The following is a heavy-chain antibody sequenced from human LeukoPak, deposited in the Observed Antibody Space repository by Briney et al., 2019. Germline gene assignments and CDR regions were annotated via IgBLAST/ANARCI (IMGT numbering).Heavy chain of an antibody. Sequence: SQTLSLTCAIPGDSVSSKNGACNWIRQSPSRGLEWLGRTYYRSKWYYDYAVSVQGRITIDPDTSRNEFSLQLSSVTPEDTAVYYCARDLGNTGWYTFDFWGQGILVTVSS. CDR1: GDSVSSKNGA. D-gene: IGHD2-8*01. J-gene: IGHJ4*02. CDR2: TYYRSKWYY. V-gene: IGHV6-1*01. CDR3: ARDLGNTGWYTFDF.